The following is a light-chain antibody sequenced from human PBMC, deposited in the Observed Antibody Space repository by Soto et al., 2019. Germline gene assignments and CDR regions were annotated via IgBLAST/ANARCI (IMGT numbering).Light chain of an antibody. CDR3: CSYAGSSTPSYA. CDR2: EGS. Sequence: QRVLTEPAPGYGSHGRSIPIFCTGTSRDVPRYNLVSWYQQHPGKAPKLMIYEGSKRPSRVSDRFSGSKSGNTASLTISGLQAEDEADYYCCSYAGSSTPSYAFGAGTKGTVL. J-gene: IGLJ1*01. V-gene: IGLV2-23*01. CDR1: SRDVPRYNL.